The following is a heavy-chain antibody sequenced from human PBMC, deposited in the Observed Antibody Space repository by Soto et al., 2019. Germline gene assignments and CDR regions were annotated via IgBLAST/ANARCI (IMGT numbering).Heavy chain of an antibody. Sequence: SVKVSCKASGGTFSTFGISWVRQAPGQGLEWMGGIIPFFGTARYSQKFEDRITITADESTNTVYMDLRSLTSEDTAIYYCAKSATMDAGEKSYYDLWGPGALVTVSS. CDR3: AKSATMDAGEKSYYDL. D-gene: IGHD4-17*01. CDR2: IIPFFGTA. V-gene: IGHV1-69*13. J-gene: IGHJ4*02. CDR1: GGTFSTFG.